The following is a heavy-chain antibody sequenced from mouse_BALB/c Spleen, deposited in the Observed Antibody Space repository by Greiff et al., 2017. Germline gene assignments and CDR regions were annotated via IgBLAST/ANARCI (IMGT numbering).Heavy chain of an antibody. CDR3: ARYHDYGDRFAY. D-gene: IGHD2-4*01. Sequence: EVKLMESGPSLVKPSQTLSLTCSVTGDSITSGYWNWIRKFPGNKLEYMGYISYSGSTYYNPSLKSRISITRDTSKNQYYLQLNSVTTEDTATYYCARYHDYGDRFAYWGQGTLVTVSA. J-gene: IGHJ3*01. CDR2: ISYSGST. V-gene: IGHV3-8*02. CDR1: GDSITSGY.